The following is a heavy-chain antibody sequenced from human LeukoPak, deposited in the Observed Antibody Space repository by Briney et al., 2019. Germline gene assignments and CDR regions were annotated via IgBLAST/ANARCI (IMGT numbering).Heavy chain of an antibody. Sequence: PGGSLRLSCAASGFTFSAYALHWVRQAPGKGLEWVAVTSYDGSNKYYADSVKGRFTVSRDNSKNTLYLQMNSLRAEDTAVYYCATYDFWSGPATPGWFDPWGQGTMVTVSS. CDR3: ATYDFWSGPATPGWFDP. J-gene: IGHJ5*02. CDR2: TSYDGSNK. V-gene: IGHV3-30-3*01. D-gene: IGHD3-3*01. CDR1: GFTFSAYA.